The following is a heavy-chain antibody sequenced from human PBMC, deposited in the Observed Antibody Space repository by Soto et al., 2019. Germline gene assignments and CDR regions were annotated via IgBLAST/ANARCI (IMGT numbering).Heavy chain of an antibody. Sequence: GSLRLSCAASGFTFSSYAMSWVRQAPGKGLEWVSAITGSGGSPHYADSVKGRFTISSDNSKNTLDLQMDSLRAEDTAVYYCAKNGAEYFSYYMDVWGKGTTVTVSS. J-gene: IGHJ6*03. CDR1: GFTFSSYA. D-gene: IGHD1-26*01. V-gene: IGHV3-23*01. CDR3: AKNGAEYFSYYMDV. CDR2: ITGSGGSP.